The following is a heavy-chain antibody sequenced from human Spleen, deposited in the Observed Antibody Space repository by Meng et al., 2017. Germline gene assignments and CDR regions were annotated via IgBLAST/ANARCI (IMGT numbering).Heavy chain of an antibody. Sequence: SETLSLTCAVSGGSISSNKLWSWVRQTSGEGLEWIGEIYPSGNAYYNPSLQSRVTISLDRSKNQFSLNLNSVTAADTAVYYCARGVSGSDWYNYFDYWGQGTLVTVSS. D-gene: IGHD6-19*01. V-gene: IGHV4-4*02. CDR2: IYPSGNA. J-gene: IGHJ4*02. CDR1: GGSISSNKL. CDR3: ARGVSGSDWYNYFDY.